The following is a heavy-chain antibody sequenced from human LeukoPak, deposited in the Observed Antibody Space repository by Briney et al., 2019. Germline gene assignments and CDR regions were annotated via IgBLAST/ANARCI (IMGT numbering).Heavy chain of an antibody. V-gene: IGHV3-21*01. D-gene: IGHD1-26*01. J-gene: IGHJ4*02. CDR1: GFTFSSYS. CDR3: ARVVRELLNNPDFDY. Sequence: GGSLRLSCAASGFTFSSYSMNWVRQAPGKGLEWVSSISSSSSYIYYADSVKGRFTISRDSAKNSLYLQMNSLRAEDTAVYYCARVVRELLNNPDFDYWGQGTLVTVSS. CDR2: ISSSSSYI.